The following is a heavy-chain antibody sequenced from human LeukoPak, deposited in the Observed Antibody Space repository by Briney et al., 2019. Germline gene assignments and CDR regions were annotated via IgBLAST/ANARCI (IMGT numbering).Heavy chain of an antibody. CDR3: AKPASPMVRGVIAFYYMDV. J-gene: IGHJ6*03. CDR2: ISGSGGST. V-gene: IGHV3-23*01. D-gene: IGHD3-10*01. Sequence: GGSLRLSCAASGFTFSSYAMSWVRQAPGKGLVWVSGISGSGGSTYYADSVKGRFTISRDSSKNTLYLQMNSLRAEDTAVYFCAKPASPMVRGVIAFYYMDVWGKGTTVTVSS. CDR1: GFTFSSYA.